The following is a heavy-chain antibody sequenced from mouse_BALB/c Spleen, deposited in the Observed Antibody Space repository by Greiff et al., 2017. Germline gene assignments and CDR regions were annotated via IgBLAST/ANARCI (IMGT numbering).Heavy chain of an antibody. CDR1: GYTFTSYW. V-gene: IGHV1-7*01. J-gene: IGHJ3*01. Sequence: QVQLQQSGAELAKPGASVKMSCKASGYTFTSYWMHWVKQRPGQGLEWIGYINPSTGYTEYNQKFKDKATLTADKSSSTAYMQLSSLTSEDSAVYYCARFYDYDGGFAYWGQGTLVTVSA. CDR3: ARFYDYDGGFAY. D-gene: IGHD2-4*01. CDR2: INPSTGYT.